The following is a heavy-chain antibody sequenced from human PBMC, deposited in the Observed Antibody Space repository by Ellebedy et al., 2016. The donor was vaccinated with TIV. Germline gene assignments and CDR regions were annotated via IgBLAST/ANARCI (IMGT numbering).Heavy chain of an antibody. Sequence: ASVKVSCKASGYTFTDYDINWVRQATGQGLEWLGWMNPNSGDTGYAQKFQGRVTMTRDTSINTAYMELKSLTSEDTAVYYCANNLPRTGDFDYWGQGTLVTVS. CDR2: MNPNSGDT. J-gene: IGHJ4*02. CDR1: GYTFTDYD. V-gene: IGHV1-8*01. CDR3: ANNLPRTGDFDY. D-gene: IGHD7-27*01.